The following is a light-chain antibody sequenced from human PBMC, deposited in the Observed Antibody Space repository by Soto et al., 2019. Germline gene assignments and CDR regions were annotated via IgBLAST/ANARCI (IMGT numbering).Light chain of an antibody. Sequence: QSALTQPASVSGSPGQSITISCTGSSSDVGSYNLVSWYQQLPGEAPKLMIYEGSKRPSGVSNRFSGSKSGNTASLTISGPQAEDEADYYCCSFERSITLVFGGGTKVTVL. CDR1: SSDVGSYNL. CDR2: EGS. J-gene: IGLJ2*01. CDR3: CSFERSITLV. V-gene: IGLV2-23*01.